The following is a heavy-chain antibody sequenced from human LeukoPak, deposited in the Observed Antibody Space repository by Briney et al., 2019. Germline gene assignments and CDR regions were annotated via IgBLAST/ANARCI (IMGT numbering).Heavy chain of an antibody. Sequence: SETLSLTCSVSGGSISSHYWSWIRQPPGKGLEWIGYIFYNVSTNYNPPLKSRVTISVDTSKNQFSLKLSSVTAADTAVYYCARHQRGGSSIDYWGQGTLLTVSS. D-gene: IGHD6-13*01. CDR3: ARHQRGGSSIDY. CDR2: IFYNVST. CDR1: GGSISSHY. V-gene: IGHV4-59*08. J-gene: IGHJ4*02.